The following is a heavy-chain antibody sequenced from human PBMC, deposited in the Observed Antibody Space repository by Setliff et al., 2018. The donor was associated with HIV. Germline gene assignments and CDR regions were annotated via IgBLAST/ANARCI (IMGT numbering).Heavy chain of an antibody. J-gene: IGHJ4*02. D-gene: IGHD3-16*02. Sequence: PSETLSLTCTVSGGSVSRSDYYWSWIRQPAGKGLERIGEINHSGSTYYNPSLRSRVTLSVDTSRNQFSLNLTSVTAADTAVYYCARGRFVGFDYWGQGTLVTVSS. CDR1: GGSVSRSDYY. CDR3: ARGRFVGFDY. CDR2: INHSGST. V-gene: IGHV4-61*10.